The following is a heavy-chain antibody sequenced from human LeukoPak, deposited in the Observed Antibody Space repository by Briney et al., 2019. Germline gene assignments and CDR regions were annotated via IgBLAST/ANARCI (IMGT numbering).Heavy chain of an antibody. J-gene: IGHJ3*02. Sequence: GGSLRLSCAASGFTFSSYAMNWVRQAPRKGLEWVSVISGSGGSTYYADSVKGRFTISRDNSKNTLYLQMNSLRAEDTAVYYCAKDRLTAAGNDAFDIWGQGTMVTVSS. D-gene: IGHD6-13*01. CDR2: ISGSGGST. CDR3: AKDRLTAAGNDAFDI. V-gene: IGHV3-23*01. CDR1: GFTFSSYA.